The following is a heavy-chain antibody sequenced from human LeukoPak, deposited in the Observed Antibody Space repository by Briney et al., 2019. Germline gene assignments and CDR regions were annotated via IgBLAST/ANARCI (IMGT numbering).Heavy chain of an antibody. V-gene: IGHV4-34*01. CDR1: GGSFSGYY. Sequence: PSETLSLTCAVYGGSFSGYYWSWIRQPPGKGLEWIGEINHSGSTNYNPSLKSRVTISVDTSKNQFSLKLSSVTAADTAVYYCARVPVLRFLEWLPLDAFDIWGQGTMVTVSS. CDR3: ARVPVLRFLEWLPLDAFDI. D-gene: IGHD3-3*01. CDR2: INHSGST. J-gene: IGHJ3*02.